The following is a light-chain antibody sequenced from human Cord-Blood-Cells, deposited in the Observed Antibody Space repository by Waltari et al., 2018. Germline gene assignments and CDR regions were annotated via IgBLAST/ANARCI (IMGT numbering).Light chain of an antibody. J-gene: IGKJ2*01. Sequence: DIQMTQSPSTLSASVGDRVTITCRASQSISSWLAWYQQKPGKAPKLLIYDASSLESGVPSMFSGSGSGTEFTRTISSLQPDDFATYYCQQYNSSPYTFGQGTKLEIK. V-gene: IGKV1-5*01. CDR1: QSISSW. CDR3: QQYNSSPYT. CDR2: DAS.